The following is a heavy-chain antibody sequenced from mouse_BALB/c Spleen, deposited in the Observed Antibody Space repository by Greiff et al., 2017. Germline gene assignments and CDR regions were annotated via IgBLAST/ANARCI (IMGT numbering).Heavy chain of an antibody. Sequence: DVKLVESGGGLVQPGGSLRLSCATSGFTFTDYYMSWVRQPPGKALEWLGFIRNKANGYTTEYSASVKGRFTISRDNSQSILYLQMNTLRAEDSATYYCARVTGYAMDYWGQGTSVTVSS. V-gene: IGHV7-3*02. CDR2: IRNKANGYTT. D-gene: IGHD4-1*01. CDR3: ARVTGYAMDY. J-gene: IGHJ4*01. CDR1: GFTFTDYY.